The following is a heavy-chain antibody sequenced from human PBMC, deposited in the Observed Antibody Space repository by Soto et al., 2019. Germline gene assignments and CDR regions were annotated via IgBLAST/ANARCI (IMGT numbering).Heavy chain of an antibody. J-gene: IGHJ4*02. CDR2: IIPIFGTA. Sequence: QVQLVQSGAEVKKPGSSVKVSCKASGGTFSSYAISWVRQAPGQGLEWMGGIIPIFGTANYAQKFQGRVTITADESTSPAYKALSSLRSEDTAVYYCASSPPMITFGGVTTQQFDYWGQGTLVTVSS. D-gene: IGHD3-16*01. CDR3: ASSPPMITFGGVTTQQFDY. CDR1: GGTFSSYA. V-gene: IGHV1-69*12.